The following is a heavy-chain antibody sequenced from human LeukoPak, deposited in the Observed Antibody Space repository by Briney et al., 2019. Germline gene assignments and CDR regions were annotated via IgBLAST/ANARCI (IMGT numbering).Heavy chain of an antibody. J-gene: IGHJ3*01. CDR2: IFHTGYT. CDR1: GYPICMGYF. CDR3: ARETEKQWHY. Sequence: SETLSLTCTASGYPICMGYFWGWIRQPPGKGLEWIGSIFHTGYTFYDPSFTRRLTISVDTSKNQFSLRLSSVTAADTAVYYGARETEKQWHYWGHGTMVTVSS. V-gene: IGHV4-38-2*02. D-gene: IGHD6-19*01.